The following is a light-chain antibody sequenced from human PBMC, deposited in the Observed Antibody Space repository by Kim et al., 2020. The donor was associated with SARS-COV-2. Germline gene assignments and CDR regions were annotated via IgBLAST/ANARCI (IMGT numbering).Light chain of an antibody. Sequence: QSVLTQPPSASGTPGQRVTISCSGTRSNIGSNTVNWYQQLPGTAPRLLIYNTNQRPSGVPDRFSGSKSGTSASLAISGLQSGDETDYYCSAWDDSLNGVVFGGGTKVTVL. CDR3: SAWDDSLNGVV. CDR1: RSNIGSNT. J-gene: IGLJ3*02. CDR2: NTN. V-gene: IGLV1-44*01.